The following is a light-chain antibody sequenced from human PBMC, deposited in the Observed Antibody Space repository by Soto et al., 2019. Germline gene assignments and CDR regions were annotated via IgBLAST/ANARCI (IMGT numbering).Light chain of an antibody. CDR3: QQSYSTPLT. V-gene: IGKV1-39*01. Sequence: HAPSSXSLSVGDRVTITCRASQSIGGFLNWYQQKLGKAPKLLTYAASSLQSGVPSRFSGSGSGTDFTLTISSMQPEDFATYYCQQSYSTPLTFGGGTKVDIK. CDR1: QSIGGF. CDR2: AAS. J-gene: IGKJ4*01.